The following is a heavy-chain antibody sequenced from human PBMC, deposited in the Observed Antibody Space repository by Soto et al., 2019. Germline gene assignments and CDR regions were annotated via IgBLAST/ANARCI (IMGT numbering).Heavy chain of an antibody. D-gene: IGHD2-15*01. V-gene: IGHV4-59*08. CDR1: GGSISSYY. Sequence: QVQLQESGPGLVKPSETLSLTCTVSGGSISSYYWSWIRQPPGKGLEWIGYSYYSGSTNYNPSLKSRVTTSVDTAKNQFSLKLSSVTAADTAVYYCARRYGGTFDYWGQGTLVTVSS. CDR2: SYYSGST. J-gene: IGHJ4*02. CDR3: ARRYGGTFDY.